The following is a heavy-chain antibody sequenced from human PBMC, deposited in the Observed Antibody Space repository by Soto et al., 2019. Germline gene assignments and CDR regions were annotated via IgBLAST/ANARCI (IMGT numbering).Heavy chain of an antibody. D-gene: IGHD3-3*02. Sequence: SETLSLTCTVSGGSVKSGDYYWSWVRQPPGKGLEWIGYLYFTGSAYYNPSLRSRVTISADPSKNQFSLKLNSVTAADTATYFCARVLASIPNWFDPWGQGTLVTVS. CDR2: LYFTGSA. CDR1: GGSVKSGDYY. V-gene: IGHV4-30-4*01. CDR3: ARVLASIPNWFDP. J-gene: IGHJ5*02.